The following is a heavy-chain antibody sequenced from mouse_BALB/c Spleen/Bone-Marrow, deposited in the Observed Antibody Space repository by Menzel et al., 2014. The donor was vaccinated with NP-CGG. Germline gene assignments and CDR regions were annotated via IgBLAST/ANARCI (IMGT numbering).Heavy chain of an antibody. CDR3: ARDPVYDNYDAMDY. J-gene: IGHJ4*01. D-gene: IGHD2-3*01. Sequence: VQLQQSGPGLVSPSQRLSITCTVSGFSLTSYGVHWVRPPPGKGLEWLGVIWAGGSTNYNSALMSRLSISKDNSKSQVFLKMNSLQTDDTAMYYCARDPVYDNYDAMDYWGQGTSVTVSS. CDR2: IWAGGST. CDR1: GFSLTSYG. V-gene: IGHV2-9*02.